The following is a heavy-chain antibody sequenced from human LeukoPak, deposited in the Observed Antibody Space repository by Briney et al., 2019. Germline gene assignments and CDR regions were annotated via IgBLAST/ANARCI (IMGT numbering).Heavy chain of an antibody. J-gene: IGHJ4*02. Sequence: GGSLRLSCAASGFTFGSHTMSWVRQAPGKGLEWVSSISGSGGTTQYADSAKGRFTISRDNSKNTLYLQMNSLRAEDTAVYYCAKGPRGGSPSGYWGQGTLVTVSS. V-gene: IGHV3-23*01. CDR3: AKGPRGGSPSGY. CDR2: ISGSGGTT. CDR1: GFTFGSHT. D-gene: IGHD1-26*01.